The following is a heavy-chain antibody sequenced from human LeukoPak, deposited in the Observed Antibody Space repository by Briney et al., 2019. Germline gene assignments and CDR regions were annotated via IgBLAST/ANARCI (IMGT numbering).Heavy chain of an antibody. V-gene: IGHV3-74*01. CDR2: INSDGSIT. D-gene: IGHD3-22*01. J-gene: IGHJ4*02. Sequence: TGGSLRLSCATSGFTFRSYRMHWVRQVPGRGLVWVSRINSDGSITDYADSVKGRFTIARDTAQNTLHLQMNSLRVEDTAMYYCAREPGGYYDSSGFLDDWGQGTLVTVSS. CDR1: GFTFRSYR. CDR3: AREPGGYYDSSGFLDD.